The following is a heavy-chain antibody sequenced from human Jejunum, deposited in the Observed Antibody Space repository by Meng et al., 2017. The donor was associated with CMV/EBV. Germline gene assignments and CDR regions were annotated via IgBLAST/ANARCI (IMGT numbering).Heavy chain of an antibody. CDR3: ARGGYDFWTDYLHY. CDR1: GFTLSSYY. Sequence: GFTLSSYYMYWVSQAPGKGLEWVSRINSDGTITYYADSVKGRFTISRDNAKNTLYLQMDSLRAEDTATYYCARGGYDFWTDYLHYWGQGTLVTVSS. J-gene: IGHJ4*02. CDR2: INSDGTIT. D-gene: IGHD3/OR15-3a*01. V-gene: IGHV3-74*01.